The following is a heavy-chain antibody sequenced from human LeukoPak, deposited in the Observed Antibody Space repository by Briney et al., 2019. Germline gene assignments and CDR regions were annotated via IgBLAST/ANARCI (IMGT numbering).Heavy chain of an antibody. CDR1: GYTFTSYG. CDR3: AREQGGIAAAGIFDDWFDP. V-gene: IGHV1-18*01. D-gene: IGHD6-13*01. CDR2: ISAYNGNT. Sequence: ASVKVSCKASGYTFTSYGISWVRQAPGQGLEWMGWISAYNGNTNYAQKLQGRVTMTTDTSTSTAYMELRSLRSDDTAVYYCAREQGGIAAAGIFDDWFDPWGQGTLVTVSS. J-gene: IGHJ5*02.